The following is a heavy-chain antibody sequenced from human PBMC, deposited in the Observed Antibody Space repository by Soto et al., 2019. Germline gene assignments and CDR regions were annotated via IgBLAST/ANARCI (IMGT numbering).Heavy chain of an antibody. Sequence: HPGGSLRLSCAASGFTFSSYGMHWVRQAPGKGLEWVAVISYDGSNKYYADSVKGRFTISRDNSKNTLYLQMNSLRAEDTAVYYCASPRQGNYDFLSGYYALDYWSQGTLVTVSS. CDR1: GFTFSSYG. V-gene: IGHV3-30*03. D-gene: IGHD3-3*01. CDR2: ISYDGSNK. CDR3: ASPRQGNYDFLSGYYALDY. J-gene: IGHJ4*02.